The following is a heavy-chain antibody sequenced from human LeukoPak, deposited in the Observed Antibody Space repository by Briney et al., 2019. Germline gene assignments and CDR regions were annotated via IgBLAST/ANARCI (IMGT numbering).Heavy chain of an antibody. V-gene: IGHV1-8*03. CDR1: RYTFTNYH. CDR2: MNPNNGDR. Sequence: GASVTVSCKASRYTFTNYHINRVPQATGPGLEWRGWMNPNNGDRGSAQKLQGRDTITRDTSTSTSYMELRSLRSDDTAVYFCARTTSFTASGYDYWGQGTLVTVSS. J-gene: IGHJ4*02. CDR3: ARTTSFTASGYDY. D-gene: IGHD6-25*01.